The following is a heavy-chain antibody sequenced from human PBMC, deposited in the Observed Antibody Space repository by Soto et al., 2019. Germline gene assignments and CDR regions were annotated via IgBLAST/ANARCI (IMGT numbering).Heavy chain of an antibody. Sequence: EVQLVQSGAEVKKPGESLKISCKGSGYSFTSYWIGWVRQMPGKGLEWMAIIYPGASDTRYSPSFQGQVTISADKSISTAYLRWSSLKASDTAMYYCARHKVPDYDPTRGVSFDYWGQGTQVTVSS. CDR3: ARHKVPDYDPTRGVSFDY. D-gene: IGHD3-16*01. CDR1: GYSFTSYW. J-gene: IGHJ4*02. CDR2: IYPGASDT. V-gene: IGHV5-51*01.